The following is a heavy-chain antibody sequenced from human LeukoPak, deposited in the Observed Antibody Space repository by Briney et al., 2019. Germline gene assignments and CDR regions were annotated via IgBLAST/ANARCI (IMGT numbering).Heavy chain of an antibody. J-gene: IGHJ6*03. CDR2: IYTSGST. Sequence: SETLSLTCTVSGGSISSGSYYWSWIRQPAGKGLEWIGRIYTSGSTNYNPSLKSRVTISVDTSKNQFSLKLSSVTAADTAVYYCASYSSSFSYYYYMDVWGKGTTVTISS. CDR3: ASYSSSFSYYYYMDV. V-gene: IGHV4-61*02. D-gene: IGHD6-13*01. CDR1: GGSISSGSYY.